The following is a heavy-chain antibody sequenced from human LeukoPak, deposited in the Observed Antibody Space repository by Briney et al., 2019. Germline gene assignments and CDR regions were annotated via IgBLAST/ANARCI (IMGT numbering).Heavy chain of an antibody. J-gene: IGHJ6*02. Sequence: GGSLRLSCAASGFTFSSYWMHWVRQAPGKGLVWVSRINSDGSSTSYADSVKGRFTISRDNAKNTLYLQMNSLRAEDTAVYYCARGARHRYYYGMDVWGQGTTVTVSS. D-gene: IGHD5-12*01. V-gene: IGHV3-74*01. CDR3: ARGARHRYYYGMDV. CDR2: INSDGSST. CDR1: GFTFSSYW.